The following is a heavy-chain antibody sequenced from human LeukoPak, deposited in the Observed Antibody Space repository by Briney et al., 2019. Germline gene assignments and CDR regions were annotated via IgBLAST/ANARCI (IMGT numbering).Heavy chain of an antibody. CDR3: AKDRDPIQRTHFDY. CDR2: ISGSGGST. D-gene: IGHD5-18*01. J-gene: IGHJ4*02. Sequence: PGGSLRLPCAASGFTFNGYAMSWVRQAPGKGLEWVSAISGSGGSTYNADSVKGRFTISRDNSKNTLFLQMSSLRAEDTAVYYCAKDRDPIQRTHFDYWGQGTLVTVSS. CDR1: GFTFNGYA. V-gene: IGHV3-23*01.